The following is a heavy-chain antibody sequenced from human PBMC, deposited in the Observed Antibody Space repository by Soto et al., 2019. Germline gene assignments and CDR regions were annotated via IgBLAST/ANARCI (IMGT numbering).Heavy chain of an antibody. CDR2: IYYSGST. CDR1: GGSISSGDYY. J-gene: IGHJ6*02. Sequence: QVQLQESGPGLVKPSQTPSLTCTVSGGSISSGDYYWSWIRQPPGKGLEWIGYIYYSGSTYYNPSLKSRVTISVDTSKNQFSLKLSSVTAADTAVYYCARGGPGTIFGVVIPMDVWGQGTTVTVSS. D-gene: IGHD3-3*01. V-gene: IGHV4-30-4*01. CDR3: ARGGPGTIFGVVIPMDV.